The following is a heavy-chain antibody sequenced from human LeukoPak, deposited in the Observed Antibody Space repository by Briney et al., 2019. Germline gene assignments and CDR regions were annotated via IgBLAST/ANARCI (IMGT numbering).Heavy chain of an antibody. CDR3: ARDAAVQQLGYYYYYMDV. CDR1: GFTFSSYD. J-gene: IGHJ6*03. Sequence: GGSLRLSCAASGFTFSSYDMHWVRQATGKGLEWVSAIGTDGDTFYPGSVKGRFTISRDSAKNSLYLQMNSLRAEDTAVYYCARDAAVQQLGYYYYYMDVWGKGITATVSS. D-gene: IGHD6-13*01. CDR2: IGTDGDT. V-gene: IGHV3-13*01.